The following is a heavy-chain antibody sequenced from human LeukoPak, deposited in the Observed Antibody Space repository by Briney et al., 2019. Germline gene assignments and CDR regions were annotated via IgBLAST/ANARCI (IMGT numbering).Heavy chain of an antibody. CDR3: ATSPADGSGGWFGCAFDI. V-gene: IGHV5-10-1*01. D-gene: IGHD6-19*01. CDR2: IERSDSYT. CDR1: GYSFATYW. Sequence: GESLKISCKGSGYSFATYWISCVREMPGKGLEWMGRIERSDSYTNYSPSFQGHVTISADKSISTAYLQCSSLKASATAIYSCATSPADGSGGWFGCAFDIWGQGTMVTVS. J-gene: IGHJ3*02.